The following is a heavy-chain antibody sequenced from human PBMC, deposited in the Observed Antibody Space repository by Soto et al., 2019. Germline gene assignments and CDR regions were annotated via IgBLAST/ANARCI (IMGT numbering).Heavy chain of an antibody. CDR2: ISWDGGST. D-gene: IGHD3-10*01. CDR1: GFTFDDYT. V-gene: IGHV3-43*01. CDR3: AKDASSGSYSHYGMDV. Sequence: GGSLRLSCAASGFTFDDYTMHWVRQAPGKGLEWVSLISWDGGSTYYADSVKGRFTISRDNSKNSLYLQMNSLRTEDTALYYFAKDASSGSYSHYGMDVWGQGTTVTVSS. J-gene: IGHJ6*02.